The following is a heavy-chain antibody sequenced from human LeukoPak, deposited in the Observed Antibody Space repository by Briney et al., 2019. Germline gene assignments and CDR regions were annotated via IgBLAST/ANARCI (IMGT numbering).Heavy chain of an antibody. J-gene: IGHJ4*02. D-gene: IGHD6-19*01. V-gene: IGHV4-34*12. CDR2: IFSSGST. CDR1: GGSFSGYY. CDR3: ARHVEIAVAGPIEY. Sequence: SETLSLTCAVYGGSFSGYYWSWIRQPPGKGLEWIGSIFSSGSTYYNPSLKSRAAISVDSSKNQFSLKLSSVTAADTAFYYCARHVEIAVAGPIEYWGQGTLVPVSS.